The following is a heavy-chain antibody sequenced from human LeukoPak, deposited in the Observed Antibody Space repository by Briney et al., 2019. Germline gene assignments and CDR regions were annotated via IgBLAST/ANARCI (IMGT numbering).Heavy chain of an antibody. CDR1: GFTFTNYG. CDR3: AKEPTSYDSGWYFQH. Sequence: PGGCLRLSCAASGFTFTNYGMHWVRQAPGKGLGWVAGISPDGSTKIYADSVKGRFTISRDNSKNTLDLQMYSLRAEDTAVYFSAKEPTSYDSGWYFQHWGQGTLVTVSS. V-gene: IGHV3-30*18. J-gene: IGHJ1*01. D-gene: IGHD6-25*01. CDR2: ISPDGSTK.